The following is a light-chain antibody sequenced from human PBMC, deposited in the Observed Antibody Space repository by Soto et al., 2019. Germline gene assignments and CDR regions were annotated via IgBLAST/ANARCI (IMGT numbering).Light chain of an antibody. V-gene: IGLV1-40*01. CDR3: QSYDSSLSGHVV. CDR1: SSNLGAAFA. J-gene: IGLJ2*01. Sequence: QLVLTQPPSLSGAPGQRITISCTGTSSNLGAAFAVQWYQQLPGAAPKLLIYYNNNRPSGVPDRFSGSKSGTSAFLAITGLQADDEADYYRQSYDSSLSGHVVFGGGTKLTVL. CDR2: YNN.